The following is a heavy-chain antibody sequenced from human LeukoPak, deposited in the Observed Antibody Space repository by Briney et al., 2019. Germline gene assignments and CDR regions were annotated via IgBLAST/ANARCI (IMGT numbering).Heavy chain of an antibody. CDR2: IYYSGST. V-gene: IGHV4-31*03. Sequence: PSETLSLTCTVSGGSISSGGYYWRWIRQHPGKGLEWIEYIYYSGSTYYNPSLKSRVTISVDTSKNQFSLKLSSVTAADTAVYYCARDQHDYVWGSYPGDYWGQGTLVTVSS. CDR1: GGSISSGGYY. J-gene: IGHJ4*02. D-gene: IGHD3-16*01. CDR3: ARDQHDYVWGSYPGDY.